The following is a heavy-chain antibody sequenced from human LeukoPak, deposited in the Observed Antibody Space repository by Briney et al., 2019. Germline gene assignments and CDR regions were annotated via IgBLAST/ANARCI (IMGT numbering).Heavy chain of an antibody. CDR3: ARTNYATSWGEKYYYFYYMDV. V-gene: IGHV1-69*05. J-gene: IGHJ6*03. D-gene: IGHD2-2*01. CDR1: GGTFSSYA. Sequence: SVKVSCKASGGTFSSYAISWVRQAPGQGLEWMGGIIPIFGTANYAQKFQGRVTITTDESTSTAYMELSSLRSEDTAVYYCARTNYATSWGEKYYYFYYMDVWGKGTTVTVSS. CDR2: IIPIFGTA.